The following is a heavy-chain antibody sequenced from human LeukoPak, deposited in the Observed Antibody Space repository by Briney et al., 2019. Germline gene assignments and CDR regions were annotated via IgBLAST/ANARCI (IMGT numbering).Heavy chain of an antibody. D-gene: IGHD6-13*01. CDR2: IIPIFGTA. J-gene: IGHJ5*02. V-gene: IGHV1-69*13. CDR3: ARALYSSSWYLSWFNP. CDR1: GGTFSSYA. Sequence: EASVKVSCKASGGTFSSYAISWVRQAPGQGLEWMGGIIPIFGTANYAQKFQGRVTITADESTSTAYMELSSLRSEDTAVYYCARALYSSSWYLSWFNPWGQGPLVTVSS.